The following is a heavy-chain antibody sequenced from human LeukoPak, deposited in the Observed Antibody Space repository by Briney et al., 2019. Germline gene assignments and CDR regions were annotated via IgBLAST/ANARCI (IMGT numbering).Heavy chain of an antibody. J-gene: IGHJ4*02. V-gene: IGHV1-2*02. CDR3: ARDRGGRRGLSYDY. D-gene: IGHD1-26*01. Sequence: ASVKVSCKASGYTFTGYYMHWVRQAPGQGLEWMGWINPNSGGTNYAQKFQGRVTMTRDTSISTAYMELRSLRSDDTAVYYCARDRGGRRGLSYDYWGQGTLVTVSS. CDR1: GYTFTGYY. CDR2: INPNSGGT.